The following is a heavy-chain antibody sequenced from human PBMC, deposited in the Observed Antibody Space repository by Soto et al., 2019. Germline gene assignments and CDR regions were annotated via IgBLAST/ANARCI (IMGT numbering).Heavy chain of an antibody. D-gene: IGHD2-2*01. Sequence: ASVKVSCKASGYTFTGYYIHWVRQAPGQGLEWMGWINPNSGGTNYAQKFQGWVTMTRDTSISTAYMELSRLRSDDTAVYYCAREVARTIVVVPAAPGQPAAGMSPGAFDIWGQGTMVTVSS. V-gene: IGHV1-2*04. J-gene: IGHJ3*02. CDR3: AREVARTIVVVPAAPGQPAAGMSPGAFDI. CDR1: GYTFTGYY. CDR2: INPNSGGT.